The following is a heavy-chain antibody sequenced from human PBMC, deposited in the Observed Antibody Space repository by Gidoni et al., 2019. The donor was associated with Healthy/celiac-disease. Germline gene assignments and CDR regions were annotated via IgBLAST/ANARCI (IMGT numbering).Heavy chain of an antibody. CDR3: ARWTTVTLSFDY. CDR2: IYSSGST. J-gene: IGHJ4*02. V-gene: IGHV4-59*01. CDR1: GGSISSYY. Sequence: QVQLQESGPGLVKPSETLSLTCTVSGGSISSYYWSWIRQPPGKGLEWIGYIYSSGSTNYNPALKSRVTISVDTSKNQFSLKLSSVTAADTAVYYCARWTTVTLSFDYWGQGTLVTVSS. D-gene: IGHD4-17*01.